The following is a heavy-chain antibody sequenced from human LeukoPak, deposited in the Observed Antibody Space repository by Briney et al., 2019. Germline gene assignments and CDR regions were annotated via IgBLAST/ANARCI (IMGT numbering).Heavy chain of an antibody. J-gene: IGHJ6*03. CDR1: GGSISSGGYY. CDR2: INHSGST. CDR3: ASLRHYYYYYMDV. V-gene: IGHV4-34*01. Sequence: SETLSLTCAVSGGSISSGGYYWSWIRQPPGKGLEWIGEINHSGSTNYNPSLKSRVTISVDTSKNQFSLKLSSVTAADTAVYYCASLRHYYYYYMDVWGKGTTVTISS.